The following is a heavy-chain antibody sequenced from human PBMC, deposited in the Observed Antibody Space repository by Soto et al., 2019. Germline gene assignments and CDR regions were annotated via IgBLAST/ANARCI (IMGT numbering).Heavy chain of an antibody. Sequence: QVQLQQWGAGLLKPSETLSLTCAVYGGSFSGYYWSWIRQPPGKGLEWIGEINHSGSTNYNPSLKSRVTISVDTSKNQFSLKLSSVTAADTAVYYCARGPGAGSDDNCSSTRCHHITEWGQGTLVTVSS. J-gene: IGHJ4*02. CDR3: ARGPGAGSDDNCSSTRCHHITE. D-gene: IGHD2-2*01. CDR1: GGSFSGYY. V-gene: IGHV4-34*01. CDR2: INHSGST.